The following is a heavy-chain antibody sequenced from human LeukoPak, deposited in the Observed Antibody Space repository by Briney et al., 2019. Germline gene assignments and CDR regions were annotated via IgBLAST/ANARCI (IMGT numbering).Heavy chain of an antibody. CDR1: GGSISSYY. V-gene: IGHV4-4*07. J-gene: IGHJ3*02. CDR3: ARQNREHIAARLEARGGDAFDI. D-gene: IGHD6-6*01. Sequence: SETLSLTCTVPGGSISSYYWSWIRQPAGKGLEWIGRIYTSGSTNYNPSLKSRVTMSVDTSKNQFSLKLSSVTAADTAVYYCARQNREHIAARLEARGGDAFDIWGQGTMVTVSS. CDR2: IYTSGST.